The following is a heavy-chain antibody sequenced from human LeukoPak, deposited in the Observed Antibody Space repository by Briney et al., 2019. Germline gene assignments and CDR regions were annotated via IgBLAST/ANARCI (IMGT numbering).Heavy chain of an antibody. J-gene: IGHJ6*02. CDR2: ISSSGSDI. D-gene: IGHD3-22*01. V-gene: IGHV3-21*01. CDR1: GFTFSIYS. CDR3: ARSKPGADSGGYSVFQYYYYGMDV. Sequence: GGSLRLSCTASGFTFSIYSLNWDRQAPGKGLEWVSSISSSGSDIYYADSMKGRFTISRDNAKNSLSLQMNNLRAEDTAVYYRARSKPGADSGGYSVFQYYYYGMDVWGQGTTVTVSS.